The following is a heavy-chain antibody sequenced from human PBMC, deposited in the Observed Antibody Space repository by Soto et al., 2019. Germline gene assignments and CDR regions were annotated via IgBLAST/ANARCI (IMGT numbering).Heavy chain of an antibody. V-gene: IGHV1-18*01. Sequence: QVQLVQSGAEVKKLGASVKVSCKASGYIFTSYGISWVRQAPGQGLEWMGRISTYNGNTKYAQKLQGRVTMTTDTSASIAYMELRSLRSDDTAVYYCARDNGQWLVSDWGQVTLVTVSS. CDR1: GYIFTSYG. CDR3: ARDNGQWLVSD. D-gene: IGHD6-19*01. CDR2: ISTYNGNT. J-gene: IGHJ1*01.